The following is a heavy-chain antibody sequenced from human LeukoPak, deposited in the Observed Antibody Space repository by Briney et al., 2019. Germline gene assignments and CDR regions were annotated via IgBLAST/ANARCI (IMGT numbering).Heavy chain of an antibody. Sequence: PGGSLRLSCAASGFTFSSYAMHWVRQAPGKGLEYVSAISSNGGSTYYANSVKGRFTISRDNSKNTLYLQMGSLRAEDMAVYYCARQSDVGSGSYYFDYWGQGTLVTVSS. J-gene: IGHJ4*02. V-gene: IGHV3-64*01. CDR3: ARQSDVGSGSYYFDY. D-gene: IGHD3-10*01. CDR1: GFTFSSYA. CDR2: ISSNGGST.